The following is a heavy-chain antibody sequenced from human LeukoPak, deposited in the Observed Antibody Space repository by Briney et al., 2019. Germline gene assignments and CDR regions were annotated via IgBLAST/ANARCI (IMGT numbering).Heavy chain of an antibody. J-gene: IGHJ6*03. CDR2: IKQDGSEK. D-gene: IGHD3-3*01. Sequence: GGSLRLSCAASGFTFSNYWMSWVRQAPGKGLEWVATIKQDGSEKYYVDSVKGRFTISRDNANNSLYLQMNSLRAEDTVVYYCARYDFWSGYSSNYYYYMDVWGKGTTVTVSS. V-gene: IGHV3-7*01. CDR1: GFTFSNYW. CDR3: ARYDFWSGYSSNYYYYMDV.